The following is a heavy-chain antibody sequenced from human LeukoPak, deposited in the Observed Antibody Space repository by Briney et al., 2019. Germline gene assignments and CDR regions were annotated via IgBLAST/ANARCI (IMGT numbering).Heavy chain of an antibody. CDR2: ISYTGTT. V-gene: IGHV4-59*08. CDR1: GGSINSYY. CDR3: ATGPHTALDY. Sequence: SETLSLTCTVSGGSINSYYWSWIQQPPGKGLEWIGYISYTGTTIYNPSLKTRVTISVDTSNQFSLNLSSVTAADTAMYYCATGPHTALDYWGQGTLVTVSS. J-gene: IGHJ4*02. D-gene: IGHD5-18*01.